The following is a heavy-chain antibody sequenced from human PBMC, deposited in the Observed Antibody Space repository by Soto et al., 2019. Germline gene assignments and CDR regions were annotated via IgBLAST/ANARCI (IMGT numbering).Heavy chain of an antibody. V-gene: IGHV1-69*01. CDR2: IIPIFGTA. J-gene: IGHJ6*02. D-gene: IGHD5-18*01. CDR3: ARSSDTAMGSYYYYGMDV. CDR1: GGTFSSYA. Sequence: QVQLVQSGAEVKKPGSSVKVSCKASGGTFSSYAISWVRQAPGQGLEWMGGIIPIFGTANYAQKFQGRVTITEDESTSTAYMELSSLSSEDTAVYYCARSSDTAMGSYYYYGMDVWGQGTTVTVSS.